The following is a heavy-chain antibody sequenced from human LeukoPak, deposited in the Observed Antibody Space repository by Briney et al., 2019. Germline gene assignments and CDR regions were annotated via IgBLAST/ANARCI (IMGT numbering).Heavy chain of an antibody. V-gene: IGHV3-48*03. CDR3: ARDGDSSSWPPGFDP. Sequence: GGSLRLSCAASGFIFSSYEMNWVRQAPGKGPEWVSYISPTESTIYYADSVKGRFTVSRDNAKNSLYLQMNSLRADDTAVYYCARDGDSSSWPPGFDPWGQGTLVTVSS. CDR1: GFIFSSYE. D-gene: IGHD6-13*01. CDR2: ISPTESTI. J-gene: IGHJ5*02.